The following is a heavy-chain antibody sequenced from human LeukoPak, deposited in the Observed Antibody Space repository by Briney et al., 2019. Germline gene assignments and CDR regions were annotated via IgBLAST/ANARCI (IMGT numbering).Heavy chain of an antibody. J-gene: IGHJ4*02. CDR1: GFIFSMHP. D-gene: IGHD3-22*01. CDR3: AKNDPDSSED. Sequence: GGSLRLSCAASGFIFSMHPIHWVRQAPGKGLEWVAVISDDGSNEHYADSVKGRFTVSRDNSKNTLYLQMNSLRPEDTAVYYCAKNDPDSSEDWGQGTLVTVSS. CDR2: ISDDGSNE. V-gene: IGHV3-30-3*02.